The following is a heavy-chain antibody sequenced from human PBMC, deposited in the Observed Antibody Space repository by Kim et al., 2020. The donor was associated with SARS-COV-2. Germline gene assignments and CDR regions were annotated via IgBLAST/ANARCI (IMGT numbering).Heavy chain of an antibody. V-gene: IGHV3-43*01. Sequence: GGSLRLSCAASGFTFDDYTMHWVRQAPGKGLEWVSLISWDGGSTYYADSVKGRFTISRDNSKNSLYLQMNSLRTEDTALYYCAKDLAWPRTYYYYGMDVWGQGTTVTVSS. D-gene: IGHD5-12*01. CDR2: ISWDGGST. CDR1: GFTFDDYT. CDR3: AKDLAWPRTYYYYGMDV. J-gene: IGHJ6*02.